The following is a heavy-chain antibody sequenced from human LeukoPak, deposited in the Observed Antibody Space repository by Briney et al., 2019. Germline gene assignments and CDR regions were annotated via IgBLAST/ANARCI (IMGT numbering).Heavy chain of an antibody. CDR3: ARGYSGYDYGYYFDY. D-gene: IGHD5-12*01. V-gene: IGHV3-20*04. J-gene: IGHJ4*02. CDR1: GFTFDDYA. Sequence: GGSLRLSCAASGFTFDDYAMNWVRQAPGRGLEWVSGLNWSGDSTGYADSVKGRFSISRDNAKNSLYLQMTSLRAEDTALYYCARGYSGYDYGYYFDYWGQGTLVTVSS. CDR2: LNWSGDST.